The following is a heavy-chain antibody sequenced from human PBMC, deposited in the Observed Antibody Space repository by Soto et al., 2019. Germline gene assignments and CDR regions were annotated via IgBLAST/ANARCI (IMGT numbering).Heavy chain of an antibody. D-gene: IGHD3-3*01. CDR2: ISSSSSTI. Sequence: EVQLVESGGGLVQPGGSLRLPWEASGFTFSSYSMTWVRQAPGKGLEGVSYISSSSSTIYYADSVKGRFTISRDNAKNSLYLQMNSLRDEDTAVYYCARESRFLEWLSLNWFDPWGQGTLVTVSS. CDR3: ARESRFLEWLSLNWFDP. CDR1: GFTFSSYS. V-gene: IGHV3-48*02. J-gene: IGHJ5*02.